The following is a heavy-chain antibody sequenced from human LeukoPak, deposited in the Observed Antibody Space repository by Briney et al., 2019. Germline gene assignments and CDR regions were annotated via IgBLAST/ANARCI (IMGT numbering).Heavy chain of an antibody. J-gene: IGHJ5*02. D-gene: IGHD2-15*01. CDR1: GGSISSRPYY. CDR2: FSYSGST. Sequence: PSETLSLTCTVSGGSISSRPYYWGWIRQPPGNGLEWLGSFSYSGSTYYKPSLKSRVTISVDTSKNQFSLKLSSMTAADTAVYYCARATDSIVHWFDPWGQGTLVTVSS. V-gene: IGHV4-39*01. CDR3: ARATDSIVHWFDP.